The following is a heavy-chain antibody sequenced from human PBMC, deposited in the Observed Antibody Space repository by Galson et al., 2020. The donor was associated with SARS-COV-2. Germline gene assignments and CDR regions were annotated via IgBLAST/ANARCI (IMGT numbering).Heavy chain of an antibody. CDR1: GGSISSYY. Sequence: SETLSLTCTVSGGSISSYYWSWIRQPPGKGLEWIGYISYSGSTNYNPSLKSRVTISVDTSKNQFSRKLSPVTAADTAVYYCARLPLSIAARRVNWYFDLWGRGTLVTVSS. V-gene: IGHV4-59*08. CDR3: ARLPLSIAARRVNWYFDL. CDR2: ISYSGST. J-gene: IGHJ2*01. D-gene: IGHD6-6*01.